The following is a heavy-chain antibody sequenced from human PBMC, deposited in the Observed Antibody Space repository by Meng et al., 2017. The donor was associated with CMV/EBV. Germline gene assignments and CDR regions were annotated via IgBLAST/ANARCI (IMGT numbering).Heavy chain of an antibody. D-gene: IGHD2-2*01. Sequence: SVKVSCKASGGTFSSYAISWVRQAPGQGLEWMGGIIPILGIANYAQKFQGRVTITADEYTNTAYMDVSSLRSEDTAVYYCATGATTSRFRVDYWGQGTLDTVSS. CDR2: IIPILGIA. J-gene: IGHJ4*02. V-gene: IGHV1-69*10. CDR3: ATGATTSRFRVDY. CDR1: GGTFSSYA.